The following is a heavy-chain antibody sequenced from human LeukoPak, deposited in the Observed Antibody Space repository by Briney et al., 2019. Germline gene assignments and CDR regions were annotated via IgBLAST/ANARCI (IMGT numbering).Heavy chain of an antibody. D-gene: IGHD3-10*01. J-gene: IGHJ4*02. V-gene: IGHV1-69*05. CDR3: ARTVITMVRGVIGYYFDY. CDR2: LIPIFGAA. Sequence: SVKVSCKASGHTFSSYAISWVRQAPGQGLVWMGGLIPIFGAANYAQKFQGRVTNTTDESTSTVYMGLSSLRSEDTDVYYCARTVITMVRGVIGYYFDYWGQGTLVTVSS. CDR1: GHTFSSYA.